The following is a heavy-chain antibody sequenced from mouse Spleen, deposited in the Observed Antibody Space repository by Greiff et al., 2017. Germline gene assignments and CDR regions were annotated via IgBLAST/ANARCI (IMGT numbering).Heavy chain of an antibody. CDR3: ASDANYYGSSYWRYFDV. V-gene: IGHV7-1*01. CDR2: SRNNANDYTT. CDR1: GFTFSDFY. J-gene: IGHJ1*01. D-gene: IGHD1-1*01. Sequence: EVKLVESGGGLVQSGRSLRLSCATSGFTFSDFYMEWVRQAPGKGLEWIAASRNNANDYTTEYSSSVKARFTVSRDSSQSFLYLQMNALRAEDTAIYYCASDANYYGSSYWRYFDVWGAGTTVTVSS.